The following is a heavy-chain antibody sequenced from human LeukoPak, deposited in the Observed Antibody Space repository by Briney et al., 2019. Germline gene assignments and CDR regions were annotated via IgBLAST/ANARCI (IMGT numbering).Heavy chain of an antibody. D-gene: IGHD4-17*01. CDR3: ARDYADYVGYFFFDY. J-gene: IGHJ4*02. Sequence: GGSLRLSCAASGFTFNNYAVNWVRQAPGKGLEWVSSISGGGETTYYADSAKGRFTISRDNSQNTLYLQMNSLRAEDTAVYYCARDYADYVGYFFFDYWGQGTLVTVSP. V-gene: IGHV3-23*01. CDR2: ISGGGETT. CDR1: GFTFNNYA.